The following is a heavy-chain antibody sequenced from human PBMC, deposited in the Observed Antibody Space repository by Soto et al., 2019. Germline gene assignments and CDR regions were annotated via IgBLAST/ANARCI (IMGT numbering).Heavy chain of an antibody. Sequence: QVQLQESGPGLVKPSQTLSLTCTVSGGSISSGGYHWSWIRQHPGKGLEWIGYIYYSGSTYYNPYLRGRFTISVDTSKNQSSLKLSSVTAADTAVYYCARGVQHWGQGTLVTVSS. CDR1: GGSISSGGYH. J-gene: IGHJ1*01. V-gene: IGHV4-31*03. CDR2: IYYSGST. CDR3: ARGVQH.